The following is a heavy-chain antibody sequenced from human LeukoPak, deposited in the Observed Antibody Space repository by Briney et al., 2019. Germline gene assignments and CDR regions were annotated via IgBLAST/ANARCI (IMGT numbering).Heavy chain of an antibody. V-gene: IGHV4-30-2*01. CDR1: GGSISSGGYY. J-gene: IGHJ5*02. Sequence: SETLSLTCTVSGGSISSGGYYWSWLRQPPGKGLEWIGYIYHSGSTYYNPSLKSRVTISVDRSKNQFSLKLNSVTAADTAVYYCAKNGQSGFSFDPWGQGTLVTVSS. CDR3: AKNGQSGFSFDP. D-gene: IGHD3-3*01. CDR2: IYHSGST.